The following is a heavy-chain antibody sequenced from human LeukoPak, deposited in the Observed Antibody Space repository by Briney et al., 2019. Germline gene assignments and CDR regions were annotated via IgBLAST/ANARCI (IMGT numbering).Heavy chain of an antibody. CDR3: ARCSSREFWFDP. J-gene: IGHJ5*02. CDR2: IIPIFGTA. CDR1: GGTFSSYA. Sequence: SVKVSCKASGGTFSSYAISWVRQAPGQGLEWMGGIIPIFGTANYAQKFQGRVTITADESTSTAYMELSSLRSEDTAVYYCARCSSREFWFDPWGQGTLVTVSS. V-gene: IGHV1-69*13. D-gene: IGHD6-13*01.